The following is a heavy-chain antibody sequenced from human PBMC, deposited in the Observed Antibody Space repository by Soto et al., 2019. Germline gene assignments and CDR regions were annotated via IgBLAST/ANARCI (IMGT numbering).Heavy chain of an antibody. CDR1: GFSLSTSGVG. D-gene: IGHD1-1*01. CDR3: AHRAGLQGNCNGGYFDF. Sequence: QITLKESGPTRVKPTQTLTLTCTFSGFSLSTSGVGVGWIRQPPGKALERLALIYWDDDKRYTPSLKSRLTFTKDTSKNRVVLTMTSMDPVDTATYYCAHRAGLQGNCNGGYFDFWGQGALVTVSS. J-gene: IGHJ4*02. V-gene: IGHV2-5*02. CDR2: IYWDDDK.